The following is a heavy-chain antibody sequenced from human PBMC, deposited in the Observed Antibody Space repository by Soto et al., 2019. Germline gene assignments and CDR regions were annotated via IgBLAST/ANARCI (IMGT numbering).Heavy chain of an antibody. CDR1: GFSFNIYY. V-gene: IGHV1-46*02. Sequence: QVQLVQSGAELKKPGASVSLSCKASGFSFNIYYIHWVRQSPGEGLQWMGVINPSNGFTTYPQKFKGRITRTRETSTSTLYMELSNLRSDDTAIYYCARNFGMVKDYYCYCGMDVWGQGTTVTVSS. D-gene: IGHD3-3*01. CDR2: INPSNGFT. J-gene: IGHJ6*02. CDR3: ARNFGMVKDYYCYCGMDV.